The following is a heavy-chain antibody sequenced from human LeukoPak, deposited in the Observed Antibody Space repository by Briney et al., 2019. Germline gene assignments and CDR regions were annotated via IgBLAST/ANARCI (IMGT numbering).Heavy chain of an antibody. CDR2: ISSSSSTI. V-gene: IGHV3-48*04. Sequence: GGSLRLSCAASGFTFSSYSMNWVRQAPGKGLEWVSYISSSSSTIYYADSVKGRFTISRDNAKNSLYLQMNSLRAEDTAVYYCARDAATTMVRGGYYGMDVWGQGTTVTVSS. CDR3: ARDAATTMVRGGYYGMDV. D-gene: IGHD3-10*01. J-gene: IGHJ6*02. CDR1: GFTFSSYS.